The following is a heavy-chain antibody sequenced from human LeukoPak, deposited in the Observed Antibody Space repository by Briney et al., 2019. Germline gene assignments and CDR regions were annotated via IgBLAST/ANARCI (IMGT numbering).Heavy chain of an antibody. CDR3: AREHYFYYMDG. Sequence: PSETLSLTCTVSGGSISSYYWSWIRQTPGKGLEWIGYIYYSGSTNFNPSLKSRVTMSVDTSKNQFSLRMSSVTAADTAVYYCAREHYFYYMDGWGKGTTVTVSS. J-gene: IGHJ6*03. CDR1: GGSISSYY. V-gene: IGHV4-59*01. CDR2: IYYSGST.